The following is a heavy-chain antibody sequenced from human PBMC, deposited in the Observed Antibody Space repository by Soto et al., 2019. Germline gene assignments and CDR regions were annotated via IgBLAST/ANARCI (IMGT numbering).Heavy chain of an antibody. CDR2: ISPNSGNT. CDR3: ARGNELFDFDF. J-gene: IGHJ5*01. CDR1: GYTFTGYF. Sequence: ASVKVSCKASGYTFTGYFVHWVRQAPGQGPEWMGWISPNSGNTNYAQKFQDRVTMTSDTSITTAFMELNRLTSDDTAVYYCARGNELFDFDFCGLGTLVTVSS. D-gene: IGHD3-3*01. V-gene: IGHV1-2*02.